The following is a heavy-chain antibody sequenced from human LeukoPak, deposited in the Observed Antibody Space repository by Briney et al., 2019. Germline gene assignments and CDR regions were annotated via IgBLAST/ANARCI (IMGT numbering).Heavy chain of an antibody. CDR1: GFSFSNYG. J-gene: IGHJ4*02. CDR2: IRYDGTNK. V-gene: IGHV3-30*02. Sequence: GGSLRLSCVASGFSFSNYGMHWVRQAPGKGLEWVAFIRYDGTNKFYVDSVKGRFTISRDNSKNTLYLQMNSLRAEDTAVYYCATWYSESTQEHNLWGQGIRVTVSS. CDR3: ATWYSESTQEHNL. D-gene: IGHD2-21*01.